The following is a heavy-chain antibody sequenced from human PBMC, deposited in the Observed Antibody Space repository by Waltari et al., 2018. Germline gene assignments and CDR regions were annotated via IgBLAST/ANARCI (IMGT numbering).Heavy chain of an antibody. CDR1: GFLFGRNA. J-gene: IGHJ5*01. Sequence: QVQLVESGGDVVQPGKSLRLSCAASGFLFGRNAMHWFRQSPGKGLEWVAFISYQGSNDYYAASVKGRFTISRDNSMETMYLQMNSLRPEDTAMYYCARSAPHSNNWFPNWFDSWGQGTPVVVSS. D-gene: IGHD4-4*01. CDR3: ARSAPHSNNWFPNWFDS. V-gene: IGHV3-30*01. CDR2: ISYQGSND.